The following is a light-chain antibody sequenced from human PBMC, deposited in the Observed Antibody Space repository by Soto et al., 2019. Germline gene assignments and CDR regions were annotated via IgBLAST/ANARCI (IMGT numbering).Light chain of an antibody. CDR1: QSVSSSY. Sequence: EIVLTQSPGTLSLSPGERATLSCRASQSVSSSYLAWYQQKPGQAPRLLIYDASSRATGIPDRFSGSGSGTDFTLNISRLEHEDFAVYYCKQYGRSPPRTFGQGTKVEIK. V-gene: IGKV3-20*01. CDR2: DAS. CDR3: KQYGRSPPRT. J-gene: IGKJ1*01.